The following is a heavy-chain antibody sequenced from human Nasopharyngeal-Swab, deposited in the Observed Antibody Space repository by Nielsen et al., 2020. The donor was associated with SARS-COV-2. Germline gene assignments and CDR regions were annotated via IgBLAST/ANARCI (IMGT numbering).Heavy chain of an antibody. J-gene: IGHJ2*01. CDR1: GFTFSSYA. Sequence: GESLKLSCAASGFTFSSYAMHWVRQAPGKGLEWVAVISYDGSNKYYADSVKGRFTISRDNSKNTLYLQMNSLRAEDTAVYYCANAYGGSYWYFDFWGRGTLVTVTS. CDR3: ANAYGGSYWYFDF. V-gene: IGHV3-30-3*01. CDR2: ISYDGSNK. D-gene: IGHD4-23*01.